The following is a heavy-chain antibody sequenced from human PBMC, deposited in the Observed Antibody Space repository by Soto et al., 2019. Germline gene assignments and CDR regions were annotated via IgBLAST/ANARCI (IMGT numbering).Heavy chain of an antibody. CDR3: ARYNYYGSGSPDGHYYYYMDV. CDR2: INSDGSST. V-gene: IGHV3-74*01. J-gene: IGHJ6*03. D-gene: IGHD3-10*01. Sequence: GGSLRLSCAASGFTFSSYWMHWVRQAPGKGLVWVSRINSDGSSTSYADSVKGRFTISRDNAKNTLYLQMNSLRAEDTAVYYCARYNYYGSGSPDGHYYYYMDVWGKGTTVTVSS. CDR1: GFTFSSYW.